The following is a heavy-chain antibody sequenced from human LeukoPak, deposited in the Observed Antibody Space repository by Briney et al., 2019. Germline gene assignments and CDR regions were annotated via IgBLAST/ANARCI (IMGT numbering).Heavy chain of an antibody. CDR2: IYYSGST. Sequence: PSETLSLTCTVSGGSISSGDYYWSWLRQSPGKGLEWIGYIYYSGSTHYNPSLKSRVSISIDTTKNQFSLKLTSVTAADTAVYFCARGFSYWGQGTLVTVSS. CDR3: ARGFSY. V-gene: IGHV4-30-4*01. J-gene: IGHJ4*02. CDR1: GGSISSGDYY.